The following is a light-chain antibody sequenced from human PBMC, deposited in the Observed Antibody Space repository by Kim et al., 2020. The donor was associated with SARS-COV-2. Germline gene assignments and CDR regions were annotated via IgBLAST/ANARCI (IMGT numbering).Light chain of an antibody. V-gene: IGKV1-8*01. Sequence: ASPGDRVTITCRASQSISSYLAWYQQKPGKAPNLLIYAASTLQSGVPSRFSGSRSGTDFTLTISRLQSEDFATYYCQQYSTYPITFGQGTRLEIK. CDR2: AAS. CDR1: QSISSY. J-gene: IGKJ5*01. CDR3: QQYSTYPIT.